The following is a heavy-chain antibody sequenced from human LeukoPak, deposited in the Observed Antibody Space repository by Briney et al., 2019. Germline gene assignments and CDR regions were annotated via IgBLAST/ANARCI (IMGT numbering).Heavy chain of an antibody. J-gene: IGHJ5*02. CDR3: ARDRVSAMVRGVITKYNWFDP. CDR1: GYTFTSHG. V-gene: IGHV1-18*01. D-gene: IGHD3-10*01. CDR2: ISAYNGNT. Sequence: GASVKVSCKASGYTFTSHGISWVRQAPGQGLEWMGWISAYNGNTNYAQKFQGRVTMTRDMSTSTVYMELSSLRSDDTAVYYCARDRVSAMVRGVITKYNWFDPWGQGTLVTVSS.